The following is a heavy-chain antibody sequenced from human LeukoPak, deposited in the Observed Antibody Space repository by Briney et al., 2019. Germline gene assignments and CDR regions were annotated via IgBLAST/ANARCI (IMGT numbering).Heavy chain of an antibody. D-gene: IGHD3-10*01. CDR1: GFTFSRYW. CDR3: ARDLHYYGSGP. CDR2: ISGTSSYM. Sequence: GGSLRLSCVGSGFTFSRYWLNWVRQAPGKGLDWVSGISGTSSYMYYGDSVKGRFTVSRDNAKNSLYLQMESLRVEDTAVYYCARDLHYYGSGPWGQGTLVTVSS. J-gene: IGHJ5*02. V-gene: IGHV3-21*01.